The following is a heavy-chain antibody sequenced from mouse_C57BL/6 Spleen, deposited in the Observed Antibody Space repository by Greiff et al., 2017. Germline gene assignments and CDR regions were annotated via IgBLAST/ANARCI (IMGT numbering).Heavy chain of an antibody. V-gene: IGHV1-53*01. CDR2: INPSNGGT. CDR1: GYTFTSYW. J-gene: IGHJ2*01. CDR3: ARHGANWDPFDY. D-gene: IGHD4-1*01. Sequence: QVQLQQPGTELVKPGASVKLSCKASGYTFTSYWMHWVKQRPGQGLEWIGNINPSNGGTNYNEKFKSKATLTVDKSSSTAYMQLSSLTSEDSAVYDCARHGANWDPFDYWGQGTTLTVSS.